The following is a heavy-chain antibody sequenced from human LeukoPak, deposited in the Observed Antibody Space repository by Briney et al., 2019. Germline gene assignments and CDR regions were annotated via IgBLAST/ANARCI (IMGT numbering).Heavy chain of an antibody. J-gene: IGHJ4*02. Sequence: GGSLRLSCAASEFTFSNYAMNCVGQAPGKELKWVCGISGGGGSTYYADSVKGRFTISRDNSKNTLYLQMDSLRAEDTALYYCAKSTVAGAFDYWGQGTLVTVSS. CDR2: ISGGGGST. CDR1: EFTFSNYA. D-gene: IGHD6-19*01. CDR3: AKSTVAGAFDY. V-gene: IGHV3-23*01.